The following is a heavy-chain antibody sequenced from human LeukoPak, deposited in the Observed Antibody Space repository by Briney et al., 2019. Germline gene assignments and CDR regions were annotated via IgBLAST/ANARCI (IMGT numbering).Heavy chain of an antibody. CDR3: ARYYYDSSGYYSNYFDY. CDR1: GFTFSSYA. CDR2: ISGSGGST. Sequence: GGSLRLSCAASGFTFSSYAMSWVRQAPGKGLEWVSAISGSGGSTYYADSVKGRFTISRGNSKNTLYLQMNSLRAEDTAVYYCARYYYDSSGYYSNYFDYWGQGTLVTVSS. J-gene: IGHJ4*02. V-gene: IGHV3-23*01. D-gene: IGHD3-22*01.